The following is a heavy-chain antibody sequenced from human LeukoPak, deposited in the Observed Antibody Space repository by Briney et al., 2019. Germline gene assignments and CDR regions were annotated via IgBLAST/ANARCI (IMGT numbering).Heavy chain of an antibody. CDR1: GFTFSTYG. V-gene: IGHV3-33*01. Sequence: GGSLRLSCAASGFTFSTYGMHWVRQAPGKGLEWVAVIWYDGSNKYYADSVKGRFTISRDNFNNTLYLQMNSLRDEDTAVYYCARDNWGFDYWGQGTLVTVSS. CDR3: ARDNWGFDY. J-gene: IGHJ4*02. CDR2: IWYDGSNK. D-gene: IGHD7-27*01.